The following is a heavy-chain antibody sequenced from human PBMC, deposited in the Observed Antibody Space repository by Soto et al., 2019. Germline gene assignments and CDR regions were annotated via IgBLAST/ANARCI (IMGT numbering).Heavy chain of an antibody. J-gene: IGHJ4*02. Sequence: KQSQTLSLTCAISGDSVSSNSAAWNWIRQSPSRGLEWLGRTYYRSKWYNDYAVSVKSRITINPDTSKNQFSLQLNSVTPEDTAVYYCARGFSIAVAGPFDYWGQGTLVTVSS. D-gene: IGHD6-19*01. V-gene: IGHV6-1*01. CDR1: GDSVSSNSAA. CDR2: TYYRSKWYN. CDR3: ARGFSIAVAGPFDY.